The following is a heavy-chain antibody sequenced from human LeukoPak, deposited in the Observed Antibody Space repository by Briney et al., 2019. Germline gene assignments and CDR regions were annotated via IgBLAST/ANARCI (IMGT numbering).Heavy chain of an antibody. J-gene: IGHJ4*02. D-gene: IGHD3-10*01. V-gene: IGHV3-21*04. CDR1: GFTFSSYS. CDR2: ISSSSSYI. CDR3: AKDLYYYGSGNYIDY. Sequence: GGSLRLSCAASGFTFSSYSMNWVRQAPGKGLEWVSSISSSSSYIYYADSVKGRFTISRDNAKNSLYLQMNSLRAEDTAIYYCAKDLYYYGSGNYIDYWGQGTLVTVSS.